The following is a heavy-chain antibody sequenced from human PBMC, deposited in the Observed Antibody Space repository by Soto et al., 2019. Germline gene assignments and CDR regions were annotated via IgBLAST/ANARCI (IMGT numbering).Heavy chain of an antibody. CDR2: ISGSGGST. CDR1: GFTFSSYA. Sequence: GGSLRLSCAASGFTFSSYAMSWVRQAPGKGLEWVSAISGSGGSTYYADSVKGRFTISRDNSKNTLYLQMNSLRAEDTAVYYCAKDHISGQASFYGARKYCSSTSCYEWFDPWGQGTLVTVSS. J-gene: IGHJ5*02. V-gene: IGHV3-23*01. CDR3: AKDHISGQASFYGARKYCSSTSCYEWFDP. D-gene: IGHD2-2*01.